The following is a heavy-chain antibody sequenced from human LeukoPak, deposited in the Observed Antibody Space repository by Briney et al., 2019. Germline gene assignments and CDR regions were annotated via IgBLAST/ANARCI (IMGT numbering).Heavy chain of an antibody. CDR3: ARGTGEGYTYGRYYFDY. D-gene: IGHD5-18*01. V-gene: IGHV1-2*02. CDR2: INPNSGGT. Sequence: ASVKVSCKASGYTFTGYYMHWVRQAPGQGLEWMGWINPNSGGTNYAQKFQGRVTMTRDTSISTAYMELSRLRSDDMAVYYCARGTGEGYTYGRYYFDYWGQGTLVTVSS. CDR1: GYTFTGYY. J-gene: IGHJ4*02.